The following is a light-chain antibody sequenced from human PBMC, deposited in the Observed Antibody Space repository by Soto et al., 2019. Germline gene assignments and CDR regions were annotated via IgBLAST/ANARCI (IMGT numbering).Light chain of an antibody. J-gene: IGKJ5*01. CDR1: QTVRNNY. Sequence: FLLTQSPGTLSLSPGERATLSCRAIQTVRNNYLAWYQQKPGQAPRLLIYGASSRATGIPDRFSGSGSETDFTLTISRLEPEDFALYYCQQYGSSAPITFGQGTRLEIK. CDR3: QQYGSSAPIT. CDR2: GAS. V-gene: IGKV3-20*01.